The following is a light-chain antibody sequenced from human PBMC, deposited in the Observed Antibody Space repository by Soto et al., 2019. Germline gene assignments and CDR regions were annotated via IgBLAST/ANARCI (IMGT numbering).Light chain of an antibody. Sequence: IVLTQSPATLSVSPGGGATLSCRASQGIGDTLAWYQQKPGQTPRLLIYDTSSRAAGVPARFSGSRSGAEFTLTISSLQSEDFAVDYCQHYVTWSLTFGGGTKVDIK. CDR1: QGIGDT. CDR3: QHYVTWSLT. V-gene: IGKV3-15*01. J-gene: IGKJ4*01. CDR2: DTS.